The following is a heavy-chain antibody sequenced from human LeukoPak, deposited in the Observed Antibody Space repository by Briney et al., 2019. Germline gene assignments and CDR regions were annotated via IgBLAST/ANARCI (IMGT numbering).Heavy chain of an antibody. CDR3: ATLPPRWVVAATASY. CDR1: GGSFSGYY. J-gene: IGHJ4*02. D-gene: IGHD2-15*01. V-gene: IGHV4-34*01. CDR2: INHSGST. Sequence: SETLSLTCAVYGGSFSGYYWSWIRQPPGKGLEWIGEINHSGSTNYNPSLKSRVTISVDTSKNQFSLKLSSVTAADTAVYYCATLPPRWVVAATASYWGQGTLVTVSS.